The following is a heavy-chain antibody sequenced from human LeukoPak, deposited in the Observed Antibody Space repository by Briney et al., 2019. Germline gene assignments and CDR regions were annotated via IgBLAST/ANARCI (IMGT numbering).Heavy chain of an antibody. CDR2: ISSGSSSI. J-gene: IGHJ4*02. Sequence: GGSLRLSCAASGFTFRSYEMNWVRQAPGKGLEWVSYISSGSSSIFYADSVKGRFTISRDNAKNSLYLQMNSLRVEDTAVYYCARGGIAARFAYWGQGTLVTVSS. CDR3: ARGGIAARFAY. V-gene: IGHV3-48*03. CDR1: GFTFRSYE. D-gene: IGHD6-6*01.